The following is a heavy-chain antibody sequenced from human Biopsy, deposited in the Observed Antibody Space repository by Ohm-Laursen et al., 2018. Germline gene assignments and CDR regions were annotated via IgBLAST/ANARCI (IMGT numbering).Heavy chain of an antibody. V-gene: IGHV4-34*01. CDR2: INHRGSA. CDR3: ARAVDYYDPCYYYGLDV. D-gene: IGHD3-16*01. CDR1: GGSFSGYY. Sequence: SETLSLTWAVYGGSFSGYYWSWIRQPPGKGLEWIGEINHRGSANYNPSLKSRVTISVDTSKNQFSLKLRSVTAADTAVYYCARAVDYYDPCYYYGLDVWGQGTTVTVSS. J-gene: IGHJ6*02.